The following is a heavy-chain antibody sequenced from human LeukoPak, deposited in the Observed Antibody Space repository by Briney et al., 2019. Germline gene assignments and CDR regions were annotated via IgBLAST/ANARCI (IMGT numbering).Heavy chain of an antibody. V-gene: IGHV1-8*01. CDR3: ARGTTAVAFLNY. D-gene: IGHD6-19*01. J-gene: IGHJ4*02. CDR2: MNPNSGNT. CDR1: GYTFTSYD. Sequence: ASVKVSCEASGYTFTSYDINWVRQATGQGLEWMGWMNPNSGNTGYAQKFQGRVTMTRNTSISTAYTELSSLRSEDTAVYYCARGTTAVAFLNYWGQGTLVTVSS.